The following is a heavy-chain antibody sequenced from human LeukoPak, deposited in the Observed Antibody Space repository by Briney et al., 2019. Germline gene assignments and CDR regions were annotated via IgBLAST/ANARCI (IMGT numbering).Heavy chain of an antibody. J-gene: IGHJ6*03. Sequence: EASVKVSCKASGYTFTSYGISWVRQAPGQGLEWMGWISAYNGNTNYAQKLQGRVTMTTDISTSTAYMELSSLRSEDTAVYYCARGRYSSSSHGVYYYMDVWGKGTTVTVSS. V-gene: IGHV1-18*01. CDR1: GYTFTSYG. D-gene: IGHD6-6*01. CDR2: ISAYNGNT. CDR3: ARGRYSSSSHGVYYYMDV.